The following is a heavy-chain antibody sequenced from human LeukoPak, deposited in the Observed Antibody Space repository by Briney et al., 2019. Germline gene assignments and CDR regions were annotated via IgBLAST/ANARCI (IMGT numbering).Heavy chain of an antibody. V-gene: IGHV3-7*01. CDR1: GFTFSSYW. D-gene: IGHD5-12*01. CDR2: IKQDGSEK. Sequence: GGSLRLSCAASGFTFSSYWMSWVRQAPGKGLEWVANIKQDGSEKYYVDSVKGRFTISRDNAKNSLYLQMNSLRAEDTAVYYCARAPRGYSGYDPVDYWGQGTLVTVSS. CDR3: ARAPRGYSGYDPVDY. J-gene: IGHJ4*02.